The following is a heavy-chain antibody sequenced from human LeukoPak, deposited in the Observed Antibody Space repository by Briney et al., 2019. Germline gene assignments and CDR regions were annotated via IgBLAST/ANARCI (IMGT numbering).Heavy chain of an antibody. CDR1: GFTFSSYS. CDR2: ISSSSSYI. Sequence: PGGSLRLSCAASGFTFSSYSMNWVRQAPGKGLGWVSSISSSSSYIYYAGSVKGRFTISRDNAKNSLYLQTNSLRAEDTAVYYCARDKTAAIFDYWGQGTLVTVSS. J-gene: IGHJ4*02. CDR3: ARDKTAAIFDY. D-gene: IGHD6-13*01. V-gene: IGHV3-21*01.